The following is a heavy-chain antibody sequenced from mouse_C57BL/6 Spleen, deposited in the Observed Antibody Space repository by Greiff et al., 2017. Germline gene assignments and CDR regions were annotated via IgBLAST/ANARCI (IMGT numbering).Heavy chain of an antibody. D-gene: IGHD2-5*01. CDR3: VRQDYYSNLFDY. CDR2: IRSKSNNYAT. V-gene: IGHV10-1*01. J-gene: IGHJ2*01. CDR1: GFSFNTYA. Sequence: EVKLVESGGGLVQPKGSLTLSCAASGFSFNTYAMNWVRQAPGKGLAWVARIRSKSNNYATYYADSVKDRFTISSDDSESMLDLQMNNLKTDDTAMYYCVRQDYYSNLFDYWGQGTTLTVSS.